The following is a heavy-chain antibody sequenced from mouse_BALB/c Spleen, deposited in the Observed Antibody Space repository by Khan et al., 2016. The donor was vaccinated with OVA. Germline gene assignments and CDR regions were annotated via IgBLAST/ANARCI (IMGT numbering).Heavy chain of an antibody. CDR2: IWSDGST. CDR1: GFSLTSYG. CDR3: ARQPYYHYYALDY. Sequence: QVQLKESGPGLVAPSQSLSITCTISGFSLTSYGIHWVRQPPGKGLEWLVVIWSDGSTTYNSTLKSRLSITKDNSKSQVFLKRNSLQTDDTAMYYCARQPYYHYYALDYWGQGTSVTVSS. V-gene: IGHV2-6-1*01. J-gene: IGHJ4*01. D-gene: IGHD2-10*01.